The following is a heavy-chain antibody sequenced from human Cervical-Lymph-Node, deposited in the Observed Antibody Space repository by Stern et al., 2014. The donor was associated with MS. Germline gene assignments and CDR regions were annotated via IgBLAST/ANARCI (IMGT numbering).Heavy chain of an antibody. Sequence: VPLVESGGGVVQPGTSLRLSCVASGFTFSMSGMHWVRQAPGKGLEWVAIISYDGGEKHFADSVKGRFTISRDNSENTVYLQLNSLRPEDTAVYFCAKAAVDYSMYFPEYWGQGTLVTVSS. D-gene: IGHD4-11*01. CDR3: AKAAVDYSMYFPEY. J-gene: IGHJ4*02. V-gene: IGHV3-30*18. CDR1: GFTFSMSG. CDR2: ISYDGGEK.